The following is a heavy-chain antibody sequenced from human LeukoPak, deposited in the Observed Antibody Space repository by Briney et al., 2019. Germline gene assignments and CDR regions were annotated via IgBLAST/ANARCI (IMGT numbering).Heavy chain of an antibody. CDR1: GGSISSGAYS. V-gene: IGHV4-30-2*01. J-gene: IGHJ4*02. Sequence: PSRTLSLTCAVSGGSISSGAYSWSWIRQPPGKGLEWIGYIYHSGSTYYNPSLNSRVTMSLDRSKNQFSLKVNSVTAADTAVYYCARGREMATTPFDYWGQGTLVTVSS. CDR3: ARGREMATTPFDY. CDR2: IYHSGST. D-gene: IGHD5-24*01.